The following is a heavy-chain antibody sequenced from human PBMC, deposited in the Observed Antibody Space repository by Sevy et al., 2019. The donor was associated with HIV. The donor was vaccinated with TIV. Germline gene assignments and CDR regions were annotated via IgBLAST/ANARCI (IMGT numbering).Heavy chain of an antibody. V-gene: IGHV3-48*01. Sequence: GGPLRLSCAASGFSFNSFNMNWVRQAPGKGLEWVAHISTSSNTIYYADSVKGRFTISRDNAKNSLYLQMNSLRAEDTAVYYCARGFCISSSCSGSSWGQGTLVTVSS. D-gene: IGHD2-2*01. J-gene: IGHJ5*02. CDR1: GFSFNSFN. CDR2: ISTSSNTI. CDR3: ARGFCISSSCSGSS.